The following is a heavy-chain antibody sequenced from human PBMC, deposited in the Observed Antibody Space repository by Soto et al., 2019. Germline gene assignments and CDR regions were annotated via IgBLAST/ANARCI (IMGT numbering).Heavy chain of an antibody. V-gene: IGHV4-30-4*08. CDR2: TYYNGNT. J-gene: IGHJ6*04. CDR1: GGSISNDDYY. CDR3: AIATTVTSSFFYYGLDV. Sequence: PSETLSLTCTVSGGSISNDDYYWSWIRQPPGKGLEWIGHTYYNGNTYYNPSLKSRLTMSLDTSQNQFSLHLTSVIAADSASYFCAIATTVTSSFFYYGLDVWGKGTTVTVSS. D-gene: IGHD4-17*01.